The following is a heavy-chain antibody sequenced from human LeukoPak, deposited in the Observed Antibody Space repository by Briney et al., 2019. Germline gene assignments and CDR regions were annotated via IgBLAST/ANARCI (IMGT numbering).Heavy chain of an antibody. V-gene: IGHV4-59*08. CDR2: IDDSGST. CDR3: ARRPHSFDI. CDR1: GDSMNSYY. Sequence: SETLSLTCIVSGDSMNSYYWSWIRQPPGKGLEWIGNIDDSGSTNYNPSLKSRVTISVDTSKNQFPLKLSSVTAADTAVYYCARRPHSFDIWGQGTMVTVSS. J-gene: IGHJ3*02.